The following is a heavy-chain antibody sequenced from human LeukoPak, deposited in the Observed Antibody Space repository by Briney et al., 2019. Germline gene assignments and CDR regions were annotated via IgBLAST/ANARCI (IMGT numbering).Heavy chain of an antibody. CDR2: FDPEDGAT. J-gene: IGHJ4*02. D-gene: IGHD5-12*01. V-gene: IGHV1-24*01. Sequence: PGGSLRLSCAASGFAFSSYGMHRVRQAPGKGLEWMGGFDPEDGATIYAQKFQGRVTMTEDTSTDTAYMELSSLRSEDTAVYYCATIVLYSGYYFDYWGQGTLVTVSS. CDR1: GFAFSSYG. CDR3: ATIVLYSGYYFDY.